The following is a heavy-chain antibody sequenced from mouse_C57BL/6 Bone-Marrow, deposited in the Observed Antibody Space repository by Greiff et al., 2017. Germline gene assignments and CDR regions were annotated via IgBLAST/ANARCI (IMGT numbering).Heavy chain of an antibody. CDR2: IYPGSGST. CDR1: GYTFTSYW. V-gene: IGHV1-55*01. J-gene: IGHJ3*01. Sequence: QVQLQQPGAELVKPGASVKMSCKASGYTFTSYWITWVKQRPGQGLEWIGDIYPGSGSTNYNEKFKSKATLTVETSSSTAYMQLSSLTSEDSAVYYCARLENGERFAYWGQGTLVTVSA. CDR3: ARLENGERFAY.